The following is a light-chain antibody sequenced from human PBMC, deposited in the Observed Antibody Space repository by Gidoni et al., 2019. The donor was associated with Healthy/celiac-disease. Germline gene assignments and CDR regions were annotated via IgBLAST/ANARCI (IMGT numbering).Light chain of an antibody. CDR1: QSVRSSD. V-gene: IGKV3-20*01. CDR2: GAS. Sequence: EIVLTQSPGTLSLSPGERATLSCRASQSVRSSDLAWYQQKPGQAPRLLIYGASSRATGIPDRFSGSGSGTDFTLTISRREPEDFAVYDWKQYGSSPYTFGQGTKLEIK. J-gene: IGKJ2*01. CDR3: KQYGSSPYT.